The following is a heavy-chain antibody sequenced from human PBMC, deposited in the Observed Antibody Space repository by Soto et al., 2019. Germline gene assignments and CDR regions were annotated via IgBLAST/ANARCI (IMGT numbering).Heavy chain of an antibody. Sequence: QVQLVQSGAEVKKSGASVKVSCKASGYTFTSHDINWVRQATGQGLEWMGWMNPNSGNTGYAQKFQGRVTMTRNTSISTPYMALSRLRSEDPAVYYGARWDYCVYARLDYWGQGTLVTVSS. D-gene: IGHD4-17*01. CDR3: ARWDYCVYARLDY. V-gene: IGHV1-8*01. CDR1: GYTFTSHD. J-gene: IGHJ4*02. CDR2: MNPNSGNT.